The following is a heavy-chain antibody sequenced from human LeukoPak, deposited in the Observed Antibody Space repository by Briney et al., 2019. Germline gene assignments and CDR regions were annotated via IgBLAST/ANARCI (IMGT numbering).Heavy chain of an antibody. CDR2: ISGVGGST. CDR1: GFTFGSYG. V-gene: IGHV3-23*01. D-gene: IGHD6-19*01. CDR3: AKRGGSGWYFDY. Sequence: GGSLRLSCAASGFTFGSYGMHWVRQAPGKGLEWVSGISGVGGSTYYADSVKGRFTISRDNSKNTLYLQMNSLRAEDTAVYYCAKRGGSGWYFDYWGQGTLVTVSS. J-gene: IGHJ4*02.